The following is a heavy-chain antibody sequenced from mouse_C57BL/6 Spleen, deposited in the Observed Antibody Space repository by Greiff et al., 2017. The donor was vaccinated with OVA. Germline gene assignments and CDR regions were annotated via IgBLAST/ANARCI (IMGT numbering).Heavy chain of an antibody. CDR3: ARRGWSLSYYAMDY. CDR1: GFTFSSYG. D-gene: IGHD1-1*02. V-gene: IGHV5-6*01. J-gene: IGHJ4*01. Sequence: EVHLVESGGDLVKPGGSLKLSCAASGFTFSSYGMSWVRQTPDKRLEWVATISSGGSYTYYPDSVKGRFTISRDNAKNTLYLQMSSLKSEDTAMYYCARRGWSLSYYAMDYWGQGTSVTVSS. CDR2: ISSGGSYT.